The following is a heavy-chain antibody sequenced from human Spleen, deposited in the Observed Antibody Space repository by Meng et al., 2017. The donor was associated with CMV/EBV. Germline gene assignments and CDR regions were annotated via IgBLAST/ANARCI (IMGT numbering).Heavy chain of an antibody. CDR1: GYSFTSYG. V-gene: IGHV1-18*01. J-gene: IGHJ4*02. CDR3: ARAGAAVTTNFDF. Sequence: QVQLVQAGAEVKKPGASVKVSCKASGYSFTSYGISWVRQAPGQGPEWMGWTSAYNGNTIYAQKFQGRVTMTTDTSTSTAYLELRSLRSDDSAMYYCARAGAAVTTNFDFWGQGTLVTVSS. D-gene: IGHD4-17*01. CDR2: TSAYNGNT.